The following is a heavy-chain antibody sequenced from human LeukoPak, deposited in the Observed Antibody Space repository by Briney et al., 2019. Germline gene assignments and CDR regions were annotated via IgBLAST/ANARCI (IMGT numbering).Heavy chain of an antibody. V-gene: IGHV4-61*02. CDR2: IYTSGST. Sequence: SETLSLTCTVSGGSIGNNNYYWGWIRQPPGKGLEWIGRIYTSGSTNYNPSLKSRVTISVDTSKNQFSLKLSSVTAADTAVYYCAREYSGYDDLAAAGSPSYYYYYMDVWGKGTTVTISS. J-gene: IGHJ6*03. CDR3: AREYSGYDDLAAAGSPSYYYYYMDV. CDR1: GGSIGNNNYY. D-gene: IGHD5-12*01.